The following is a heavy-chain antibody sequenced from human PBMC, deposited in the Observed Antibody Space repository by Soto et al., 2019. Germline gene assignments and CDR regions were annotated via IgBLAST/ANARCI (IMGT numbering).Heavy chain of an antibody. Sequence: PGGSLRLSCAASGFTFSTHWIHWVRQVPWKGLVWVSCVNGDGIRTRYADSVKGRFTISRDNAKNTVYLQMNSLRAEDTAVYYCARDEREVSANFHYYQGMDVWGQGTTVTVSS. CDR2: VNGDGIRT. D-gene: IGHD1-1*01. J-gene: IGHJ6*01. CDR1: GFTFSTHW. V-gene: IGHV3-74*01. CDR3: ARDEREVSANFHYYQGMDV.